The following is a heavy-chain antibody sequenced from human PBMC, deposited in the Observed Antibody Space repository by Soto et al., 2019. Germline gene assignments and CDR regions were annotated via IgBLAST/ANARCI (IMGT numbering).Heavy chain of an antibody. J-gene: IGHJ5*02. D-gene: IGHD2-8*01. Sequence: PSETLSLTCTVSGGAVSSRTYYWSWIRQPPGKGLEWIGHIYFTGSTNYNPSLKSRVTMSLDTSRNQFSLKLSSVAAADTAVYYWTRGPTGVRGCDPWGLGALVTV. CDR3: TRGPTGVRGCDP. CDR2: IYFTGST. CDR1: GGAVSSRTYY. V-gene: IGHV4-61*01.